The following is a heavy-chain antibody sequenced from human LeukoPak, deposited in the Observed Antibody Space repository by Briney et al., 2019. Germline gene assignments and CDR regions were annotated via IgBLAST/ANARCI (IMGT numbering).Heavy chain of an antibody. CDR1: GYTFTGYY. J-gene: IGHJ5*02. V-gene: IGHV1-2*02. CDR3: ARGNQWELFPKDWFDP. Sequence: ASVKVSCKSSGYTFTGYYMHWVRQAPGQGLEWMGWINPNSGGTNYAQKLQGRVTMTRDTSISTAYMELSRLRSDDTAVYYCARGNQWELFPKDWFDPWGQGTLVTVSS. CDR2: INPNSGGT. D-gene: IGHD1-26*01.